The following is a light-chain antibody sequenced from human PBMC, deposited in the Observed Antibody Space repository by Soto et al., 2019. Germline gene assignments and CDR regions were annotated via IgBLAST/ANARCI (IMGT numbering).Light chain of an antibody. J-gene: IGLJ1*01. Sequence: QSVLTQPPSVSEAPRQRVTISCSGSSSIIGNNAVNWYQQLPGKAPKLLIYYDDLLPSGVSDRFSGSKSGTSASLAISGLQSEDEADYYCAAWDDSLNGPVFGTGTKVTVL. CDR1: SSIIGNNA. CDR2: YDD. CDR3: AAWDDSLNGPV. V-gene: IGLV1-36*01.